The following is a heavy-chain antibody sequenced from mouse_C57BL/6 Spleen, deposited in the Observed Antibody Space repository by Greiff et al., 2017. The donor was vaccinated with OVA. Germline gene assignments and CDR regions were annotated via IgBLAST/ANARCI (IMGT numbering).Heavy chain of an antibody. CDR2: INPNNGGT. CDR1: GYTFTDYN. J-gene: IGHJ4*01. Sequence: VQLQQSGPELVKPGASVKMSCKASGYTFTDYNMHWVKQSHGKSLEWIGYINPNNGGTSYNQKFKGKATLTVNKSSSTAYMELRSLTSEDSAVYYCARERGFSNYDAMDYWGQGTSVTVSS. CDR3: ARERGFSNYDAMDY. D-gene: IGHD2-5*01. V-gene: IGHV1-22*01.